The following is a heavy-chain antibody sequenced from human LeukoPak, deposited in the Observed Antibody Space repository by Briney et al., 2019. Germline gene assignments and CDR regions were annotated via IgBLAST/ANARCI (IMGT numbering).Heavy chain of an antibody. CDR2: FDPEGGET. J-gene: IGHJ6*04. CDR1: GYTLTELS. V-gene: IGHV1-24*01. CDR3: ATDRRYCSSTSCPRWDV. Sequence: GASVKVSCKVSGYTLTELSMHWVRQAPGKGLEWMGGFDPEGGETIYAQKFQGRVTMTEDTSTDTAYMELSSLRSEDTAVYYCATDRRYCSSTSCPRWDVWGKGTTVTVSS. D-gene: IGHD2-2*01.